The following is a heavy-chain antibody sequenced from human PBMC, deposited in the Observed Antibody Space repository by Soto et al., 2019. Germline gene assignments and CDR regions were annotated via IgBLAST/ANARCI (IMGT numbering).Heavy chain of an antibody. CDR3: ARGIGLTYCSGGSCYSNYYFYMDV. V-gene: IGHV1-3*01. Sequence: EASVKVSCKASGGTFSSYAISWVRQAPGQRLEWMGWINAGNGHTGYLQKLQGRVTITSDTSASTAYMELSSLRSEDTAVYYCARGIGLTYCSGGSCYSNYYFYMDVWGKGTTVTVSS. CDR1: GGTFSSYA. D-gene: IGHD2-15*01. CDR2: INAGNGHT. J-gene: IGHJ6*03.